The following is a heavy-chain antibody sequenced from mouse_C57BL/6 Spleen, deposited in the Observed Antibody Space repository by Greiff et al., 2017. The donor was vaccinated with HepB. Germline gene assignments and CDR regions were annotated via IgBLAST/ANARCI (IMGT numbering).Heavy chain of an antibody. CDR1: GYTFTSYW. CDR2: IDPSDSET. J-gene: IGHJ2*01. D-gene: IGHD1-1*01. CDR3: ARWNYYGSSHYFDY. V-gene: IGHV1-52*01. Sequence: QVQLQQPGAELVRPGSSVKLSCKASGYTFTSYWMHWVKQRPIQGLEWIGNIDPSDSETHYNQKFKDKATLTVDKSSSTAYMQLSSLTSEDSAVYYCARWNYYGSSHYFDYWGQGTTLTVSS.